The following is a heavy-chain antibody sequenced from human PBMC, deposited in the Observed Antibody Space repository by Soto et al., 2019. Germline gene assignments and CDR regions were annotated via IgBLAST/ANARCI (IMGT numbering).Heavy chain of an antibody. CDR1: GLTFSGDA. J-gene: IGHJ4*02. CDR3: AKEGLLVGATLFDY. V-gene: IGHV3-23*01. Sequence: SCAAAGLTFSGDARGWGRQAPGKGLEWVSAISGSGGSTYYADSVKGRFTISRDNSKNTLYLQMNSLRAEDTAVYYCAKEGLLVGATLFDYWGQGTLVTVSS. CDR2: ISGSGGST. D-gene: IGHD1-26*01.